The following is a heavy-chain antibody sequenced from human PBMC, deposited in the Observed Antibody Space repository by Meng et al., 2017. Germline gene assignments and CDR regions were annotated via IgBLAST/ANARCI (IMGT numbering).Heavy chain of an antibody. D-gene: IGHD3-22*01. CDR3: AGTTYYYDSSGPWGFDY. CDR2: ISRNGGST. J-gene: IGHJ4*02. V-gene: IGHV3-64*01. CDR1: GFTFSSYA. Sequence: GGPLRLSCAASGFTFSSYAMPWVPQAPGKGLEYVSAISRNGGSTYYANSVKGSFTISRDNSKNTLYLQMGSLRAKDMAVYYCAGTTYYYDSSGPWGFDYWGQGTLVTVSS.